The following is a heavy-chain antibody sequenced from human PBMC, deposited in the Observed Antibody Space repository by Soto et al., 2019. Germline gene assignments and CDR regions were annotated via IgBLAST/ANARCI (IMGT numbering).Heavy chain of an antibody. CDR2: IKQDGSEK. D-gene: IGHD5-18*01. CDR1: GFTFSSYW. CDR3: ARSWRGETMDTAMGTYYYYMDV. V-gene: IGHV3-7*01. J-gene: IGHJ6*03. Sequence: GGSLRLSCAASGFTFSSYWMSWVRQAPGKGLEWVANIKQDGSEKYYVDSVKGRFTISRDNAKNSLYLQMNSLRAEDTAVYYCARSWRGETMDTAMGTYYYYMDVWGKGTTVTVSS.